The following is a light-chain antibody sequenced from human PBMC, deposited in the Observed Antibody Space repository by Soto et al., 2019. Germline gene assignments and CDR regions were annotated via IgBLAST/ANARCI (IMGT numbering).Light chain of an antibody. CDR2: EVN. CDR1: SSDVGGYEY. Sequence: QSALTQPPSASGSPGQSVTISCTGTSSDVGGYEYVSWYHQHPGKAPKLLIFEVNKRPSGVPYRFSGSKSGNTASLTVSGLRAEDEGVYYCSSYAGDNFVLFGGGTKLTVL. CDR3: SSYAGDNFVL. J-gene: IGLJ2*01. V-gene: IGLV2-8*01.